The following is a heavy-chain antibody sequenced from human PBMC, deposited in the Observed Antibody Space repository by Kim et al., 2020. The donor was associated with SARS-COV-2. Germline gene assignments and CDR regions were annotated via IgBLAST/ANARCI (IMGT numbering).Heavy chain of an antibody. CDR3: ARRAYGRTNVFDL. J-gene: IGHJ3*01. D-gene: IGHD2-15*01. Sequence: NHHPALKSRLTISVDTSRNQFSLRLTSVTAADTAVYYCARRAYGRTNVFDLWGQGTMVTVSS. V-gene: IGHV4-59*08.